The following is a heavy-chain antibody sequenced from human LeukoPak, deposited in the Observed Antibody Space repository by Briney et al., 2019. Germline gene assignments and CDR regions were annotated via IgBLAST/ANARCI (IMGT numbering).Heavy chain of an antibody. J-gene: IGHJ4*02. CDR1: GFTFSSYA. V-gene: IGHV3-23*01. D-gene: IGHD1-26*01. CDR2: ISGSGGST. CDR3: AKDLAGSLVGAPFDY. Sequence: PGGSLRLSCAASGFTFSSYAMSWVRQAPGKGLEWVSAISGSGGSTYYADSVKGRFTISRDNSKNTLYLQMNSLRAEDTAVYYCAKDLAGSLVGAPFDYWGQGTLVTVSS.